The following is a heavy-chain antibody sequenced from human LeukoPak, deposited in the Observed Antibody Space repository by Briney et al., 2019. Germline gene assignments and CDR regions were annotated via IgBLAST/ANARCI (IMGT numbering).Heavy chain of an antibody. J-gene: IGHJ6*02. D-gene: IGHD2-2*01. V-gene: IGHV3-66*01. CDR1: GFTVSSNY. CDR3: ARVNGDIVVVPAASYYYYYGMDV. CDR2: IYSGGST. Sequence: GRSLRLSCAASGFTVSSNYMSWVRQAPGKGLEWVSVIYSGGSTYYADSVKGRFTISRDNSKNTLYPQMNSLRAEDTAVYYCARVNGDIVVVPAASYYYYYGMDVWGQGTTVTVSS.